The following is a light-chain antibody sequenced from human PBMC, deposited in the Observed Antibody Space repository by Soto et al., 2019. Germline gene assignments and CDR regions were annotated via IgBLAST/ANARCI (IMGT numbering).Light chain of an antibody. CDR1: QSVGNSY. CDR3: PQYGSSPYT. J-gene: IGKJ2*01. Sequence: EIVLTQSPGTLSLSPGERATLSCRASQSVGNSYLVWYQQKPGQAPRLLIYGASSRATGIPDRFSGSGSGTDFTLTISRLEPEDFAVYYCPQYGSSPYTFGQGTKLEIK. V-gene: IGKV3-20*01. CDR2: GAS.